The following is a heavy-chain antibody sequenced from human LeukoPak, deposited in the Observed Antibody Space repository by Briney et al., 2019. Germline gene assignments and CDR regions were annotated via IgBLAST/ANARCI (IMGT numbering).Heavy chain of an antibody. CDR2: ISRNGGST. D-gene: IGHD4/OR15-4a*01. CDR3: VKESGFMVAPNSAFDI. J-gene: IGHJ3*02. V-gene: IGHV3-64D*06. Sequence: PGGSLRLSCSASGSTFNSYPVHWVRQAPGKGLEYVSGISRNGGSTYYADSVKGRFTISRDNSKNTLYLQMSSLRAEDTAVYYCVKESGFMVAPNSAFDIWGQGTMVTVSS. CDR1: GSTFNSYP.